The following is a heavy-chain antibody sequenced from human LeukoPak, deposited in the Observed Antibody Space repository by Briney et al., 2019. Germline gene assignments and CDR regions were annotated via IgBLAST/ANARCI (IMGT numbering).Heavy chain of an antibody. CDR1: GGSISTNNW. V-gene: IGHV4-4*02. CDR2: IHHSGST. Sequence: ASGTLSLTCAVSGGSISTNNWWTWVRQPPGKGLEWIGEIHHSGSTDYNPSLKSRVTISPDKSKNQFSLTLTSVTAADTAVYFCARAPLSGTYYTDAFDIWGQGTVVTVSS. CDR3: ARAPLSGTYYTDAFDI. D-gene: IGHD1-26*01. J-gene: IGHJ3*02.